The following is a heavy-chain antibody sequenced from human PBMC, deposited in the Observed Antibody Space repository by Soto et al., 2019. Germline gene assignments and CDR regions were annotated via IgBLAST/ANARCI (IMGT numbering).Heavy chain of an antibody. CDR3: ARVRSAGASSGAWFDP. CDR2: MYYSGST. Sequence: QVQLQESGPGLVKPSQTLSLICTVSGGSITSGGYFWSWIRQHPEKGLEWIGCMYYSGSTYPNPSLKRRLTISVDRSTNQFSLELNSVTAADTAMYYCARVRSAGASSGAWFDPWGQGILVIVSS. V-gene: IGHV4-31*03. CDR1: GGSITSGGYF. J-gene: IGHJ5*02. D-gene: IGHD3-3*01.